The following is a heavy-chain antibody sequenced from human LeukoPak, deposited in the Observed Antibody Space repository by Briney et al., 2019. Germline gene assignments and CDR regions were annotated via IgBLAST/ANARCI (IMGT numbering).Heavy chain of an antibody. V-gene: IGHV1-69*13. CDR3: VFNSQAYYFDY. CDR1: GGTFSSYA. CDR2: IIPIFGTA. D-gene: IGHD4-23*01. J-gene: IGHJ4*02. Sequence: GASVKVSCKASGGTFSSYAISWVRQAPGQGLEWMGGIIPIFGTANYAQKFQGRVTITADESTSTAYMELSSLRSEDTAVYYCVFNSQAYYFDYWGQGTLVTVSS.